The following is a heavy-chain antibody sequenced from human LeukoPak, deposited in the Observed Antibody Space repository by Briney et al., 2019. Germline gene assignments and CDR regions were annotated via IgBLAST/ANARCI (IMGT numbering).Heavy chain of an antibody. Sequence: SGPTLVKPTQTLTLTRTFSGFSLSTSGVGVGWIRQPPGKALEWLALIYWDDDKRYSPSLKSRLTTTKDTSKNQVVLTMTNMDPVDTATYYCAHRPIAVAVRAFDYWGQGTLVTVSS. CDR2: IYWDDDK. J-gene: IGHJ4*02. V-gene: IGHV2-5*02. CDR3: AHRPIAVAVRAFDY. CDR1: GFSLSTSGVG. D-gene: IGHD6-19*01.